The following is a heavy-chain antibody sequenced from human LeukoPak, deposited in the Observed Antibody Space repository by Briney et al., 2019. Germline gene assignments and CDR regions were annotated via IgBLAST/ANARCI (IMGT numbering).Heavy chain of an antibody. V-gene: IGHV3-23*01. J-gene: IGHJ4*02. Sequence: RGSLRLSCAASGFTFSRSAMTWVRQGPGTGLEFVASIIYSGGATYYADSVKGRFTISRDNSKNTLYLQMNSLRAEDTALYYCAKDGLYYDGSEHVYYFDSWGQGTLVTVSS. CDR2: IIYSGGAT. CDR3: AKDGLYYDGSEHVYYFDS. CDR1: GFTFSRSA. D-gene: IGHD3-22*01.